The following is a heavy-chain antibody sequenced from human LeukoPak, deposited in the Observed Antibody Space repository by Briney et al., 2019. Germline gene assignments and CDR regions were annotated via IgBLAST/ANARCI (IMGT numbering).Heavy chain of an antibody. CDR1: GFTVSSDY. V-gene: IGHV3-66*01. Sequence: GGSLRLSCAASGFTVSSDYVSWVRQAPGKGLEWVSVIYSGGSTYYADSVKGRFTISRDNSKNTLYLQMNSLRAEDTAVYYCARDRGYYDSSGYYYWGQGTLVTVSS. CDR3: ARDRGYYDSSGYYY. CDR2: IYSGGST. D-gene: IGHD3-22*01. J-gene: IGHJ4*02.